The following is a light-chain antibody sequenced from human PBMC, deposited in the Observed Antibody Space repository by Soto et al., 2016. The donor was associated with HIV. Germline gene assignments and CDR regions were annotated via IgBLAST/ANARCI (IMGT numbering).Light chain of an antibody. CDR1: SLRSYY. Sequence: SSELTQDPAVSVALGQTVKITCQGDSLRSYYATWYQQKPGQAPVFVIYGQNNRPSGIPDRFSGSSSGNTASLTITGAQAEDEADYYCMSRTITLTCDFGGGTKLTVL. CDR3: MSRTITLTCD. V-gene: IGLV3-19*01. CDR2: GQN. J-gene: IGLJ2*01.